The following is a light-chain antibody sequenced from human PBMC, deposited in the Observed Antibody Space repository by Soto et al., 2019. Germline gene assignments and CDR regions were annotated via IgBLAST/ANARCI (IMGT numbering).Light chain of an antibody. CDR1: SSDVGGYNY. Sequence: QSALTQPASVSGSPGQSITISCTGTSSDVGGYNYVSWYQQHPGKAPKLMIYAVRNRPSGVSNRFSGSKSGNTASLTISGLQAEDEADYYCSSYTSSSTLLFGGGTKPTVL. CDR2: AVR. CDR3: SSYTSSSTLL. V-gene: IGLV2-14*01. J-gene: IGLJ2*01.